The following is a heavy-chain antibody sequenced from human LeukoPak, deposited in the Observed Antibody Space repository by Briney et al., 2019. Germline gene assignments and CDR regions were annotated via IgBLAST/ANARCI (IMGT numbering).Heavy chain of an antibody. D-gene: IGHD5-18*01. J-gene: IGHJ6*03. CDR1: GVSISSSNSY. CDR2: IYYSGST. CDR3: ARLRGYSYGWGPYYYYMDV. V-gene: IGHV4-39*07. Sequence: SETLSLTCTVSGVSISSSNSYWGWIRQPPGKGLEWIGSIYYSGSTYYNPSLKSRVTISVDTSKNQFSLKLSSVTAADTAVYYCARLRGYSYGWGPYYYYMDVWGKGTTVTVSS.